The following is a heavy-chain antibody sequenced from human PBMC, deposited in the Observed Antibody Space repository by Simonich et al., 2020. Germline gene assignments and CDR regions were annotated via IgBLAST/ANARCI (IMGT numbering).Heavy chain of an antibody. CDR2: IYYSGGT. D-gene: IGHD5-12*01. J-gene: IGHJ4*02. Sequence: QVQLQESGPGLVKPSETLSLTCTVSGGSIRSYYWSWIRQPPGQGLEWIGYIYYSGGTNYNPSLKSRVTISVDTSKNQFSLKLSSVTAADTAVYYCARHDRWLQFYFDYWGQGTLVTVSS. CDR1: GGSIRSYY. CDR3: ARHDRWLQFYFDY. V-gene: IGHV4-59*08.